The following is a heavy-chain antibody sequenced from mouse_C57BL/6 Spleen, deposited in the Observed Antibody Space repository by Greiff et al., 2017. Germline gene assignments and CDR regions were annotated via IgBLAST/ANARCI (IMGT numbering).Heavy chain of an antibody. J-gene: IGHJ4*01. D-gene: IGHD1-1*01. V-gene: IGHV8-12*01. CDR2: IYWDDDK. CDR1: GFSLSTSGMG. Sequence: QVTLKECGPGILQSSQTLSLTCSFSGFSLSTSGMGVSWIRQPSGKGLEWLAHIYWDDDKRYNPSLKSRLTISKDTSRNQVFLKITSVDTADTATYDGARRDQIYYYGSSSYYYAMDYWGQGTSVTVSS. CDR3: ARRDQIYYYGSSSYYYAMDY.